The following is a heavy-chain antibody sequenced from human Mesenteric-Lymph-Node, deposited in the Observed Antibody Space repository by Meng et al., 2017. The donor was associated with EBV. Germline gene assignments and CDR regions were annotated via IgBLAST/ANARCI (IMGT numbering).Heavy chain of an antibody. CDR2: INPSSGST. CDR1: GYTFSSYY. V-gene: IGHV1-46*01. J-gene: IGHJ4*02. CDR3: ARRRYCSGGVCYTLDY. Sequence: QVQWVQSGAEMKKPGASVKISCKASGYTFSSYYMHWVRQAPGQGLEWMGIINPSSGSTTYAQKFLGRVTMTRDTSTSTVYMELSSLRSEDTAVYYCARRRYCSGGVCYTLDYWGQGTLVTVSS. D-gene: IGHD2-8*02.